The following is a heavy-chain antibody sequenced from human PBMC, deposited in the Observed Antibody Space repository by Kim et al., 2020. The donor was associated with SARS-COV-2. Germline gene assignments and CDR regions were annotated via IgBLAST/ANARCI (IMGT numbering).Heavy chain of an antibody. D-gene: IGHD1-1*01. J-gene: IGHJ6*02. CDR1: GFTFSSYW. CDR3: ARDDWNDLGLGYYGMDV. CDR2: IKQDGSEK. V-gene: IGHV3-7*03. Sequence: GGSLRLSCAASGFTFSSYWMSWVRQAPGKGLEWVANIKQDGSEKYYVDSVKGRFTISRDNAKNSLYLQMNSLRAEDTAVYYCARDDWNDLGLGYYGMDVWGQGTTVTVSS.